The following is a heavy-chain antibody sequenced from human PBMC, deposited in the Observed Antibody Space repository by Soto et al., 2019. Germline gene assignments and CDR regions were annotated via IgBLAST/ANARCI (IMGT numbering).Heavy chain of an antibody. V-gene: IGHV3-30-3*01. J-gene: IGHJ6*02. CDR2: ISYDGSNK. CDR1: GFTFSSYA. D-gene: IGHD3-3*01. Sequence: GGSLRLSCAASGFTFSSYAMHWVRQAPGKGLEWVAVISYDGSNKNYADSVKGRFTISRDNSKNTLYLQMNGLRAEDTAVYYCARGYDFWSGYYYPYGMDVWGQGTTVTVSS. CDR3: ARGYDFWSGYYYPYGMDV.